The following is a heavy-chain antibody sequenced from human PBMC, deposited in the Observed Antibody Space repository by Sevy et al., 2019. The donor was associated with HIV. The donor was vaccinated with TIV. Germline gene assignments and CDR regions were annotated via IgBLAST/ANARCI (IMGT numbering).Heavy chain of an antibody. Sequence: SETLSLTCSVSGGSVTGYFWSWIRQPPGKGLEWIAYIYYSGTTIYNPSLKSRVTISVDTSRSQFSLKLSSVTAADTAMDFCARHAAVATSSFDFWGQGTLVTVSS. CDR1: GGSVTGYF. CDR2: IYYSGTT. D-gene: IGHD6-19*01. J-gene: IGHJ5*01. CDR3: ARHAAVATSSFDF. V-gene: IGHV4-59*08.